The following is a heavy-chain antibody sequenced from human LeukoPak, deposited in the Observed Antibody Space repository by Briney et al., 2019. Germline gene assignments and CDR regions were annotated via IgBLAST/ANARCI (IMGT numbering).Heavy chain of an antibody. V-gene: IGHV3-21*01. D-gene: IGHD3-22*01. Sequence: GGSLRLSCAASGFTFSSYSMNWVRQAPGKGLEWVSSISSSSSYIYYADSVKGRFTISRDNGKNSLYLQMNRLRAEDTAVYYCARFGAPHTYYYDSSGYRHDAFDIWGQGTMVTVSS. CDR3: ARFGAPHTYYYDSSGYRHDAFDI. CDR1: GFTFSSYS. J-gene: IGHJ3*02. CDR2: ISSSSSYI.